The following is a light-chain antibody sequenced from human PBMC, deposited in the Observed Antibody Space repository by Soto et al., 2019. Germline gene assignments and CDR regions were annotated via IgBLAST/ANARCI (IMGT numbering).Light chain of an antibody. J-gene: IGKJ5*01. CDR3: QHYHNWPLT. CDR1: QSVSH. CDR2: GAS. Sequence: EIVLTQSPANLSVSPGERVTLSYSASQSVSHLAWYQQKPGQAPSLLIDGASARAAGVPARFTASGSGTDFTLTISSLHSEDCAVYYCQHYHNWPLTFGQGTRLDVK. V-gene: IGKV3-15*01.